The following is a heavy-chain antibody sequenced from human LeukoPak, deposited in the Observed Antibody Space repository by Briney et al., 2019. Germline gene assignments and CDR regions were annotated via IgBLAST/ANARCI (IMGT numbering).Heavy chain of an antibody. V-gene: IGHV4-59*01. CDR2: IYYSGST. CDR3: ARGGVYSSRLSLFDP. J-gene: IGHJ5*02. Sequence: SETLSLTCTVSGGSFSSYYWSWIRQPLGKGLEWIGYIYYSGSTNYNPSLKSRVTISVDTSKNQFSLKLSSVTAADTAVYYCARGGVYSSRLSLFDPWGQGTLVTVSS. D-gene: IGHD6-13*01. CDR1: GGSFSSYY.